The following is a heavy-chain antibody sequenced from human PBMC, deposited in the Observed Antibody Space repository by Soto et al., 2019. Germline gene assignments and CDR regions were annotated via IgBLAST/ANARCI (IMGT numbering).Heavy chain of an antibody. CDR2: IWYDGSNK. CDR3: ARDSGTYYFDY. CDR1: GFTFSSSG. Sequence: GGSLRLSCAASGFTFSSSGMHWVRQAPGKGLEWVAVIWYDGSNKYYADSVKGRFTISRDSSKNMLYLQMNSLRAEDTAVYYCARDSGTYYFDYWGQGTLVTVSS. J-gene: IGHJ4*02. V-gene: IGHV3-33*01. D-gene: IGHD1-26*01.